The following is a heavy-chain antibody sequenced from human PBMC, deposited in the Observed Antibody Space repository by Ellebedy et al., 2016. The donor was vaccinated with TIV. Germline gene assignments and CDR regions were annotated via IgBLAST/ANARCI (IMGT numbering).Heavy chain of an antibody. CDR2: ISSGATNI. CDR3: ARGVYASGSYENGPGGV. D-gene: IGHD3-10*01. V-gene: IGHV3-48*04. Sequence: GGSLRLSXSGSGFTFSIFNINWVRQAPGKGLDWISHISSGATNIYYADSVKGRCTISRDNAKNSVYLQINSLRAEDTAVYYCARGVYASGSYENGPGGVWGQGTTVTVSS. CDR1: GFTFSIFN. J-gene: IGHJ6*02.